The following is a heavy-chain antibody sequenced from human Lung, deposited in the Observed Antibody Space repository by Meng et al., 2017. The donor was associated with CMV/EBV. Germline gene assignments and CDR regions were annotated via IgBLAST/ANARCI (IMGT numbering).Heavy chain of an antibody. J-gene: IGHJ6*01. CDR3: ARDGAQGVVIVIPGSTSMAL. Sequence: ASXXVSCKASGYTFNTYGLSWVRQAPGQGLEWMAWISPYTGNTKFAQKFQGRVTMTTDISTTTAYMELTSLRSDDTAVYYCARDGAQGVVIVIPGSTSMALWG. V-gene: IGHV1-18*01. CDR2: ISPYTGNT. CDR1: GYTFNTYG. D-gene: IGHD2/OR15-2a*01.